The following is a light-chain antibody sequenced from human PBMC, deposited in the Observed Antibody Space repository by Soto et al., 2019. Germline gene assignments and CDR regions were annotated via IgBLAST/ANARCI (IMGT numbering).Light chain of an antibody. J-gene: IGKJ1*01. CDR1: QSLVHSDGNTY. V-gene: IGKV2-24*01. CDR3: MQATQSTWT. CDR2: KVS. Sequence: DIVMTQTPLSSPVTLGQAASISCRSSQSLVHSDGNTYLSWFHQRPGQPPRLLIYKVSDRFSGVPERFSGSGAGTDFTLTMSSVEAEEVGLYYCMQATQSTWTFGQGTKVEIK.